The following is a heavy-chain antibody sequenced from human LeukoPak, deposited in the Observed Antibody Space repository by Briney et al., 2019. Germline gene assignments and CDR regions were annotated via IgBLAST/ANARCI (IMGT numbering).Heavy chain of an antibody. CDR2: INPNSGGT. CDR3: ARVKTIAAAGTPIAY. Sequence: GASVKVSCKASGYTFTGYYMHWVRQAPGQGLEWMGWINPNSGGTNYAQKFQGRVTVTRDTSISTAYMELSRLRSDDTAVYYCARVKTIAAAGTPIAYWGQGTLVTVSS. CDR1: GYTFTGYY. J-gene: IGHJ4*02. D-gene: IGHD6-13*01. V-gene: IGHV1-2*02.